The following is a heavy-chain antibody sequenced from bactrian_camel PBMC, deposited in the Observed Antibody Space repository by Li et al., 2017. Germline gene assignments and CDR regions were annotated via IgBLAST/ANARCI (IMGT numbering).Heavy chain of an antibody. J-gene: IGHJ4*01. CDR2: IRTGYLYT. V-gene: IGHV3S63*01. CDR3: AAQRDYCYDPWSLERAWHY. CDR1: GYPIGFLGFC. Sequence: VESGGGSAQAGGTLTLSCEASGYPIGFLGFCMGWFRQAPGKEREGVAAIRTGYLYTYYADSVKGRFTISRDTAKNMLDLQMNSLKPEDTAMYYCAAQRDYCYDPWSLERAWHYWGQGTQVTVS. D-gene: IGHD1*01.